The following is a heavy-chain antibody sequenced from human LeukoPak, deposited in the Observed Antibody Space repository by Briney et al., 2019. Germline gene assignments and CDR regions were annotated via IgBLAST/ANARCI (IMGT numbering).Heavy chain of an antibody. CDR2: IYSGGST. Sequence: GGSLRLSCAASGFTVSSNYMSWVRQAPGKGLEWVSVIYSGGSTYYADSVKGRFTISRDNSKNTLYLQMNSLRAEDTAVYYCAREVWFGELYGGFDYWGQGTPVTVSS. CDR3: AREVWFGELYGGFDY. D-gene: IGHD3-10*01. V-gene: IGHV3-53*01. J-gene: IGHJ4*02. CDR1: GFTVSSNY.